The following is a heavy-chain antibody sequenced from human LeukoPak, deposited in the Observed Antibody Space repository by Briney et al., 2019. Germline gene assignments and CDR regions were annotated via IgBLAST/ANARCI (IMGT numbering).Heavy chain of an antibody. V-gene: IGHV3-30*18. Sequence: PGGSLRLSCAASGFTFSSYSMHWVRQAPGKGLEWVAAILYDGSKKYYADSVKGRFSVYRDNSNYTLYMELNSLRPEDTALYSCANFDGSTQAFQIWGQGTMVTVSS. J-gene: IGHJ3*02. D-gene: IGHD3-9*01. CDR2: ILYDGSKK. CDR3: ANFDGSTQAFQI. CDR1: GFTFSSYS.